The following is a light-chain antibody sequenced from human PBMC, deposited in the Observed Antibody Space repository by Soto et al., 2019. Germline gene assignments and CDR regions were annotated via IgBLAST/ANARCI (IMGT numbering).Light chain of an antibody. CDR2: GAS. CDR3: QHYYSWPWT. J-gene: IGKJ1*01. CDR1: QNIDTD. Sequence: EIVMTQSSATLSVSPGERVILSCRASQNIDTDLAWYQQKPGQAPRFLIYGASTRATGIPARFSGSGSGAQFTLTISGLQSEDSAVYYCQHYYSWPWTFGQGTKVDIK. V-gene: IGKV3-15*01.